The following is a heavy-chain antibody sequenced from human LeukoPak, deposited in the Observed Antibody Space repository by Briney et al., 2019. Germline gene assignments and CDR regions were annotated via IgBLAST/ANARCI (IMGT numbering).Heavy chain of an antibody. Sequence: PSQTLSLTCTVSGGSISSGDYYWSWIRQPPGKGLEWIGEINHSGSTNYNPSLKSRVTISVDTSKNQFSLKLSSVTAADTAVYYCARLIYCSSTSCYRVEIGNWFDPWGQGTLVTVSS. CDR3: ARLIYCSSTSCYRVEIGNWFDP. V-gene: IGHV4-30-4*08. CDR2: INHSGST. D-gene: IGHD2-2*01. CDR1: GGSISSGDYY. J-gene: IGHJ5*02.